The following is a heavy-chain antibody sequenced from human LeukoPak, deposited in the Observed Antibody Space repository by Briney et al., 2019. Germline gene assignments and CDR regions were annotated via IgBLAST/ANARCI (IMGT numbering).Heavy chain of an antibody. CDR1: GGSISSYY. J-gene: IGHJ6*03. Sequence: PSETLSLTCTVSGGSISSYYWSWIRQPAGKGLEWIGRIYTSGSTNYDPSLKSRVTISVDASKNQFSLRLASVTAADTAVYYCAKEESDWSSLGYYYHYMDVWGKGTTVTISS. CDR3: AKEESDWSSLGYYYHYMDV. D-gene: IGHD3-9*01. V-gene: IGHV4-4*07. CDR2: IYTSGST.